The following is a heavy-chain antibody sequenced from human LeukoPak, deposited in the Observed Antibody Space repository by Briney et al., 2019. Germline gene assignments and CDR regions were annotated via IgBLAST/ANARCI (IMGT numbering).Heavy chain of an antibody. CDR1: GFTFSSYG. J-gene: IGHJ6*02. Sequence: PGGSLRLSCAASGFTFSSYGMHWVRQAPGKGLEWVAVIWYDGSNKYYADSVKGRFTISRDNSKNTLYLQMNSLRAEDTAVYYCARRTRWIQLSSYYYGMDVWGQGTTVTVSS. V-gene: IGHV3-33*01. CDR2: IWYDGSNK. D-gene: IGHD5-18*01. CDR3: ARRTRWIQLSSYYYGMDV.